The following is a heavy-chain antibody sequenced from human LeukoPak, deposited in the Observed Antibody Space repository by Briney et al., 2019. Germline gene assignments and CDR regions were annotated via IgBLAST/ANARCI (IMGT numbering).Heavy chain of an antibody. Sequence: SETLSLTCAVYGGSFSGYYWSWIRQPPGKGLEWIGEINHSGSTNYNPSLKSRVTISVDTSKSQFSLKLSSVTAADTAVYYCATLHRNSYYGLDVWGQGTTVTVSS. J-gene: IGHJ6*02. CDR1: GGSFSGYY. D-gene: IGHD3-16*02. CDR3: ATLHRNSYYGLDV. V-gene: IGHV4-34*01. CDR2: INHSGST.